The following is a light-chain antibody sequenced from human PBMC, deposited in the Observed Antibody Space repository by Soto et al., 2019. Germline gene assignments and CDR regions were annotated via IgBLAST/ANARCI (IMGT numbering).Light chain of an antibody. Sequence: EIVLTQSPGTVSLSPGDSATLSCRASQSVSSSSLAWYQQKPGQAPRLLFFGVSNRAAGVPDRFGGSGSGTDFTLTISRXEPEDFAVYYCQQYGGSPLTFGGGTKVDIK. CDR3: QQYGGSPLT. CDR2: GVS. J-gene: IGKJ4*01. V-gene: IGKV3-20*01. CDR1: QSVSSSS.